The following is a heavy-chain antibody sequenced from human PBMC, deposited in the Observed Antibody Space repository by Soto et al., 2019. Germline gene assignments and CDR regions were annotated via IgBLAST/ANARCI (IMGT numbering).Heavy chain of an antibody. D-gene: IGHD3-10*01. CDR3: AAEVRPRRGWPKIFDY. V-gene: IGHV1-58*01. CDR1: GLRKASRA. Sequence: GTPAKLTWKASGLRKASRAWRWVQQSHGKRLEWIGWIVVGSGNTNYAQKFQERLTITRDMSTSTAYMELSSLRSEDTAVYYCAAEVRPRRGWPKIFDYWGQGTLVTVSS. J-gene: IGHJ4*02. CDR2: IVVGSGNT.